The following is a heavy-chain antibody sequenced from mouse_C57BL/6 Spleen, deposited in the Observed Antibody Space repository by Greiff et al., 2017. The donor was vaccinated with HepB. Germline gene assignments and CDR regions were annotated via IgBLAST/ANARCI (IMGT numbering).Heavy chain of an antibody. CDR2: IYPGDGDT. Sequence: QVQLQQSGPELVKPGASVKISCKASGYAFSSSWMNWVKQRPGKGLEWIGRIYPGDGDTNYNGKFKGKATLTADKSSSTAYMQLSSLTSEDSAVYFCARDGNYVCCAMDCWGQGTSVTVSS. CDR3: ARDGNYVCCAMDC. V-gene: IGHV1-82*01. CDR1: GYAFSSSW. D-gene: IGHD2-1*01. J-gene: IGHJ4*01.